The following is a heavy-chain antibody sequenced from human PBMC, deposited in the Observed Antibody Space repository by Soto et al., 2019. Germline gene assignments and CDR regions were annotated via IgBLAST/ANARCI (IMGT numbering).Heavy chain of an antibody. V-gene: IGHV3-74*01. CDR1: GFTFSSYW. D-gene: IGHD4-4*01. CDR2: INSDGSST. J-gene: IGHJ3*02. Sequence: SGGSLRLSCAASGFTFSSYWMHWVRQAPGKGLVWVSRINSDGSSTSYADSVKGRFTISRDNAKNTLYLQMNSLRAEDTAVYYCAISLTVTTTPGAFDIWRQGTMVTVSS. CDR3: AISLTVTTTPGAFDI.